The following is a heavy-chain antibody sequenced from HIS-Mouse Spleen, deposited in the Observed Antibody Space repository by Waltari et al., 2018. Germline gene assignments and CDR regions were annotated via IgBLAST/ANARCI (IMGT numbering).Heavy chain of an antibody. V-gene: IGHV2-26*01. Sequence: QVTLKESGPVLVKPTETLTLTCTVSGFSLSNARMGVSWIRQPPGKALEWLAHIFSNAEKSYSTSLKSRLTISKDTSKSQVVLTMTNMDPVDTATYYCARIAHDILTGYYYFDYWGQGTLVTVSS. J-gene: IGHJ4*02. CDR2: IFSNAEK. D-gene: IGHD3-9*01. CDR1: GFSLSNARMG. CDR3: ARIAHDILTGYYYFDY.